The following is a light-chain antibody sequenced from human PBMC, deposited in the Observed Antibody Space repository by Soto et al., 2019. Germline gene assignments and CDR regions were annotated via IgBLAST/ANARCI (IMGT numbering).Light chain of an antibody. CDR1: SSDVGTYNY. CDR3: CLYVGISL. J-gene: IGLJ2*01. Sequence: QSALTQPRSVSGSPGQSVTISCTGTSSDVGTYNYVSWYQHHPGKAPKLVIYDVSKRPSGVPHRFSGSKSGNTASLTISGLQAEDEADYYCCLYVGISLFGGGTKLTVL. V-gene: IGLV2-11*01. CDR2: DVS.